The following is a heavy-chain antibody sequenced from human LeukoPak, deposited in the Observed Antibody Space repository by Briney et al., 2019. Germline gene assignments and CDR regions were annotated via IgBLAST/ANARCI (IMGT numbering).Heavy chain of an antibody. CDR1: GGSISSYY. J-gene: IGHJ4*02. CDR2: IYYSGST. Sequence: SETLSLTCTVFGGSISSYYWSWIRQPPGKGLEWIGYIYYSGSTNYNPSLKSRVTISVDTSKNQFSLKLSSVTAADTAVYYCARGEGGPFDYWGQGTLVTVSS. D-gene: IGHD2-15*01. CDR3: ARGEGGPFDY. V-gene: IGHV4-59*01.